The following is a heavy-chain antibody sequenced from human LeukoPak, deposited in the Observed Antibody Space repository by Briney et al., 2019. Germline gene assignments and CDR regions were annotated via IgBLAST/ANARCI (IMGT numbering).Heavy chain of an antibody. CDR2: IIPIFGTA. CDR1: GGTFSSYA. J-gene: IGHJ4*02. D-gene: IGHD6-19*01. Sequence: SVKVSRKASGGTFSSYAISWVRQAPGQGLEWMGGIIPIFGTANYAQKFQGRVTITADESTSTAYMELSSLRSEDTAVYYCARLSGWYGRGFDYWGQGTLVTVSS. V-gene: IGHV1-69*01. CDR3: ARLSGWYGRGFDY.